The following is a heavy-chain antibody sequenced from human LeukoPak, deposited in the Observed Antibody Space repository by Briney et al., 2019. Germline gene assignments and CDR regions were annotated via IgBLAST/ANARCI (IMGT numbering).Heavy chain of an antibody. CDR2: INHSGST. V-gene: IGHV4-34*01. J-gene: IGHJ4*02. CDR3: ARAQGYGGNFDY. Sequence: SETLSLTCAVYGGSFSGYYWSWIRQPPGKGLEWIGEINHSGSTNYNPSLKSRVTISVDTSKNQFSLKLSSVTAADTAVYYCARAQGYGGNFDYWGQGTLVTVSS. CDR1: GGSFSGYY. D-gene: IGHD4-23*01.